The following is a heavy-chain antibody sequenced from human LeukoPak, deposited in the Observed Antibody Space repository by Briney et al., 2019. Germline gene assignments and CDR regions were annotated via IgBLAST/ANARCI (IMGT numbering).Heavy chain of an antibody. Sequence: GGSLRLSCAASGFTFSSYSMNWVRQAPGKGLEWVSSISSSRSYIYYADSVKGRFTISRDNAKNSLYLQMNSLRAEDTAVYYCARDLPSYYYGSGSPDYWGQGTLVTVSS. J-gene: IGHJ4*02. CDR2: ISSSRSYI. V-gene: IGHV3-21*01. CDR1: GFTFSSYS. CDR3: ARDLPSYYYGSGSPDY. D-gene: IGHD3-10*01.